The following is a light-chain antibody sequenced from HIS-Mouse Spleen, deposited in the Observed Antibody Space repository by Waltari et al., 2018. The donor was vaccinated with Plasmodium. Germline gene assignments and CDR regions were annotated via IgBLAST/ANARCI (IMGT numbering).Light chain of an antibody. Sequence: EIVMTQSPATLSVCPGERATLSCRATQSVSSNLDWYQQKPRHDPRLLIYGASTTATGIPARFSGSGSGTEFTLTISSMQSEDFAVYYCQQYNNWPPYTFGQGTKLEIK. V-gene: IGKV3-15*01. CDR1: QSVSSN. CDR3: QQYNNWPPYT. J-gene: IGKJ2*01. CDR2: GAS.